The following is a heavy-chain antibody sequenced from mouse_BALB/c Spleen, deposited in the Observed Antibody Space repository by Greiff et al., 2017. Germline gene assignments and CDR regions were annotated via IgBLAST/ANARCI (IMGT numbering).Heavy chain of an antibody. Sequence: EVKLVESGAELVRPGALVKLSCKASGFNIKDYYMHWVKQRPEQGLEWIGWIDPENGNTIYDPKFQGKASITADTSSNTAYLQLSSLTSEDTAVYYCARRDVNAMDYWGQGTSVTVSS. CDR1: GFNIKDYY. CDR2: IDPENGNT. D-gene: IGHD3-3*01. CDR3: ARRDVNAMDY. J-gene: IGHJ4*01. V-gene: IGHV14-1*02.